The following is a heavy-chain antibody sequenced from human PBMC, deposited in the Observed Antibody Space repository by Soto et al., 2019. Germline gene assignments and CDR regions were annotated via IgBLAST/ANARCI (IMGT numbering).Heavy chain of an antibody. J-gene: IGHJ6*02. D-gene: IGHD3-10*01. CDR1: GNTFTDHF. V-gene: IGHV1-2*02. Sequence: EQLVQSGSEVKRPGASVKVSCKISGNTFTDHFMHWLRQAPGQGPEWMGWIKPNSGGTQYAQKFKGRVTLTRDASITTIYMALGSLRSDDSGVYYCARDRRGSATLDGLAVWGQGTAFSVSS. CDR3: ARDRRGSATLDGLAV. CDR2: IKPNSGGT.